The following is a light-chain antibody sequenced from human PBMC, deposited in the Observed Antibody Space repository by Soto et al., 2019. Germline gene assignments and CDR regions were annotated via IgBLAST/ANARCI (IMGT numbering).Light chain of an antibody. V-gene: IGKV3-11*01. CDR2: DAS. J-gene: IGKJ4*01. Sequence: EIVLTQSPATQSLSPGERATLSCMASQSLGYYLAWFQQKRGQAPRLLIYDASNRATDIPTRFSGSGSGTDFTLTISSLEPEDFAVYYCQQRRDWPLTFGGGTMVEIK. CDR1: QSLGYY. CDR3: QQRRDWPLT.